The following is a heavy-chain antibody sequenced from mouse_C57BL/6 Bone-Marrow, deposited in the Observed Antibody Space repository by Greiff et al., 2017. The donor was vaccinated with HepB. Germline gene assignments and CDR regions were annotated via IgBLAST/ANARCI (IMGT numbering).Heavy chain of an antibody. D-gene: IGHD2-1*01. Sequence: VHVKQSGPELVKPGASVKISCKASGYSFTDYNMNWVKQSNGKSLEWIGVINPNYGTTSYNQKFKGKATLTVDQSSSTAYMQLKSLTSEDSAVYYCAREGVYYVNPPGVWGTGTTVTVSS. CDR1: GYSFTDYN. J-gene: IGHJ1*03. CDR2: INPNYGTT. V-gene: IGHV1-39*01. CDR3: AREGVYYVNPPGV.